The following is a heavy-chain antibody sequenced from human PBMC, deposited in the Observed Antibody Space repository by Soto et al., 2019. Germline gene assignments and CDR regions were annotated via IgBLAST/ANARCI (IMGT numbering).Heavy chain of an antibody. Sequence: EVPLVESEGGLVQPGGSLRLSCAASGFTFSYYWMHWVRQAPGQGLVWVSRIHSDGSSTTYADSVKGRFAISRDNAKNTLYLQMNSLSVDQSAVHYRARGPRGTFDLWGQGTMATVSS. V-gene: IGHV3-74*01. CDR3: ARGPRGTFDL. J-gene: IGHJ3*01. CDR2: IHSDGSST. CDR1: GFTFSYYW. D-gene: IGHD3-10*01.